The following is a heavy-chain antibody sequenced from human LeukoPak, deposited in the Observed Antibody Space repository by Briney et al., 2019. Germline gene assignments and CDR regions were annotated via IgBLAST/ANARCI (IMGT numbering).Heavy chain of an antibody. Sequence: GGSLRLSCAASGFTFDDYAMHWVRQAPGKGLEWVSGISWNSGSIGYADSVKGRFTISRDNAKNSLYLQMNSLRAEDTAVYYCARGGYGSGIVDYWGQGTLVTVSS. CDR1: GFTFDDYA. CDR3: ARGGYGSGIVDY. J-gene: IGHJ4*02. D-gene: IGHD3-10*01. V-gene: IGHV3-9*01. CDR2: ISWNSGSI.